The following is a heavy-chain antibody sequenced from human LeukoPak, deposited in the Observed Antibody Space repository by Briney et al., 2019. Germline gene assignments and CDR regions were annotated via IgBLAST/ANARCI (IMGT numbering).Heavy chain of an antibody. CDR3: ARSQATAMVSDY. D-gene: IGHD2-2*01. V-gene: IGHV4-39*01. Sequence: SETLSLTCTVSGGSLNISSYYWGWIRQPPGKGLEWIGSIYYSGRTYYNPSLKIRVTIFVDTSKNQFSLKLNSVTAADTAVYYCARSQATAMVSDYWGQGTLVTVPS. CDR1: GGSLNISSYY. CDR2: IYYSGRT. J-gene: IGHJ4*02.